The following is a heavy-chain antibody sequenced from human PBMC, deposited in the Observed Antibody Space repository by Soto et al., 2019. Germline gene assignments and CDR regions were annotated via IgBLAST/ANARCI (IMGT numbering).Heavy chain of an antibody. V-gene: IGHV1-18*01. CDR2: ISAYNGNT. D-gene: IGHD6-13*01. CDR3: ARGWFSSSWYPAFDI. Sequence: SWVRQAPGQGLEWMGWISAYNGNTNYAQKLQGRVTMTTDTSTSTAYMELRSLRSDDTAVYYCARGWFSSSWYPAFDIWGQGTMVTVS. J-gene: IGHJ3*02.